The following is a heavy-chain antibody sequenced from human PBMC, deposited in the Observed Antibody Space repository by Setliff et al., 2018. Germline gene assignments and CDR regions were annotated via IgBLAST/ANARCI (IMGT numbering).Heavy chain of an antibody. J-gene: IGHJ4*02. CDR3: ARALDYLDY. CDR1: GFTFSNAW. V-gene: IGHV3-15*01. Sequence: GGSLRLSCAASGFTFSNAWMSWVRQAPGKGLEWVGRIKSKTDGGTTDYSAPVKGRFTISRDDSKNTLYLKMSSLRSEDTAVYDCARALDYLDYWGQGTLVTVSS. CDR2: IKSKTDGGTT.